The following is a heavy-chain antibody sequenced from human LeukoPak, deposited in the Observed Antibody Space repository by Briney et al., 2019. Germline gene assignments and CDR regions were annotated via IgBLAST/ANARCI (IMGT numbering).Heavy chain of an antibody. CDR1: GFTFSSYW. V-gene: IGHV3-33*08. CDR3: ARDADPNTMIVGGSGWFDP. CDR2: IWYDGSYK. J-gene: IGHJ5*02. D-gene: IGHD3-22*01. Sequence: GGSLRLSCAASGFTFSSYWMHWVRQAPGKGLEWVAVIWYDGSYKYYADSVKGRFTISRDNSKNTLYLQMNSLRAEDTAVYYCARDADPNTMIVGGSGWFDPWGQGTLVTVSS.